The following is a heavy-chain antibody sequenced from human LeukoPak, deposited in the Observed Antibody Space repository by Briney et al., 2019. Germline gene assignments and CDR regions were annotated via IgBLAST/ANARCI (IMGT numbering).Heavy chain of an antibody. J-gene: IGHJ6*03. D-gene: IGHD5-18*01. CDR1: GFTFTSSA. V-gene: IGHV1-58*02. CDR2: IVVGSGNT. CDR3: ARVGYSYGYYYMDV. Sequence: ASVKVSCKASGFTFTSSAMQWVRQARGQRLEWIGWIVVGSGNTNYAQKFQERVTITRDMSTSTAYMELSSLRSEDTAVYYCARVGYSYGYYYMDVWDKGTTVTVSS.